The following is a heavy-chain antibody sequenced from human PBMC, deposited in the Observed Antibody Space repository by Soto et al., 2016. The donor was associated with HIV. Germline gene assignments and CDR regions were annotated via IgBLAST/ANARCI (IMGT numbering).Heavy chain of an antibody. V-gene: IGHV3-66*01. CDR2: IYSGGSR. CDR1: GFTVSSNY. D-gene: IGHD3-10*01. CDR3: ARAIEQYYYGSGINYFDY. J-gene: IGHJ4*02. Sequence: EVQLVESGGGLVQPGGSLRLSCAASGFTVSSNYMNWVRQAPGRGLEWVSVIYSGGSRYYADSVKGRFTISRDNSKNMLYLQMNSLRAEDTAVYYCARAIEQYYYGSGINYFDYWSQGTLVTVSS.